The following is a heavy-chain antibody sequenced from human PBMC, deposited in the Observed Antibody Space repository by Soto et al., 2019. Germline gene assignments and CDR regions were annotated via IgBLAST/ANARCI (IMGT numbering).Heavy chain of an antibody. CDR3: ARLGATVGVATFQYYYMDV. V-gene: IGHV4-59*08. CDR2: IYYSGST. Sequence: SETLSLTCTVSGGSISSYYWSRIRQPPGKGLEWIGYIYYSGSTNYNPSLKSRVTISVDTSKNQFSLKLSSVTAADTAVYYCARLGATVGVATFQYYYMDVWGKGTTVTVS. CDR1: GGSISSYY. D-gene: IGHD5-12*01. J-gene: IGHJ6*03.